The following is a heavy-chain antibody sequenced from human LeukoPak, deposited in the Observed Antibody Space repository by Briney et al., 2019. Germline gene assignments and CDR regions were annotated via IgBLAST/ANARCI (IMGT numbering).Heavy chain of an antibody. J-gene: IGHJ4*02. CDR1: GFTFSSYG. CDR3: AKGDYGDGPPDY. CDR2: ISYDGSNK. V-gene: IGHV3-30*18. Sequence: GGPLRLSCAASGFTFSSYGMHWVRQAPGKGLEWVAVISYDGSNKYYADSVKGRFTISRDNSKNTLYLQMNSLRAEDTAVYYCAKGDYGDGPPDYWGQGTLVTVSS. D-gene: IGHD4-17*01.